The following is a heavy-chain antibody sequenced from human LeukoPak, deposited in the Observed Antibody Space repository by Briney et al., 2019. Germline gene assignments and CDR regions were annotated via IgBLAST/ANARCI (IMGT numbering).Heavy chain of an antibody. V-gene: IGHV4-30-4*02. CDR3: ARVDGSWPSIWFDP. CDR1: GGSISSGDYY. Sequence: KPSETLSLTCTVSGGSISSGDYYWSWIRQPPGKGLEWIGYIYYSGSTYYNPSLKSQVTISVDTSKNQFSLRLSSVTAADTAVYFCARVDGSWPSIWFDPWGQGTLVTVSS. J-gene: IGHJ5*01. D-gene: IGHD6-13*01. CDR2: IYYSGST.